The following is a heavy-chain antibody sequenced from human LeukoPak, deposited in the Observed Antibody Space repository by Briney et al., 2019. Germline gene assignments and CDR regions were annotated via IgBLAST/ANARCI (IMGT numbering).Heavy chain of an antibody. V-gene: IGHV3-13*01. CDR2: IGTAGDT. Sequence: GGSLRLSCEASGTTFSTSDMHWVRQAPGKGLEWVSVIGTAGDTYYADSVKGRFTISRENAKNSLYLQMYSLRAGDTAVYYCARGSVRLGMDVWGQGTTVTVSS. J-gene: IGHJ6*02. D-gene: IGHD5-12*01. CDR1: GTTFSTSD. CDR3: ARGSVRLGMDV.